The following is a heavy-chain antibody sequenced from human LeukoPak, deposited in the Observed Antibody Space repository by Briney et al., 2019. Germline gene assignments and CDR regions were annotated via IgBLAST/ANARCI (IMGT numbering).Heavy chain of an antibody. CDR3: ARDRNYDSSGYQNWFDP. D-gene: IGHD3-22*01. CDR2: IYYSGST. Sequence: SETLSLTCTVSGGSISSYYWSWIRQPPGKGLEWIGYIYYSGSTNYNPSLKSRVTISVDTSKNQFSLKLSSVTAADTAAYYCARDRNYDSSGYQNWFDPWGQGTLVTVSS. V-gene: IGHV4-59*01. J-gene: IGHJ5*02. CDR1: GGSISSYY.